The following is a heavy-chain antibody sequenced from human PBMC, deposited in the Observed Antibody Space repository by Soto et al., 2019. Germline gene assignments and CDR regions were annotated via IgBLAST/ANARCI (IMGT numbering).Heavy chain of an antibody. V-gene: IGHV3-30-3*01. D-gene: IGHD1-1*01. CDR2: ISYDGSNK. CDR1: GFTFSSYA. CDR3: ARDLRYKNDYYYYYGMDV. Sequence: GSLRLSCAASGFTFSSYAMHWVRQAPGKGLEWVAVISYDGSNKYYADSVKGRFTISRDNSKNTLYLQMNSLRAEDTAVYYCARDLRYKNDYYYYYGMDVWGQGTTVTVSS. J-gene: IGHJ6*02.